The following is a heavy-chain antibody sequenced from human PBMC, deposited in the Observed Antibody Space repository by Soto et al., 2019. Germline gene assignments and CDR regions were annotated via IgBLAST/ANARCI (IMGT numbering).Heavy chain of an antibody. CDR1: GGSFSGYY. V-gene: IGHV4-34*01. CDR2: INHSGST. J-gene: IGHJ5*02. CDR3: ARGLDIVLMVYASNWFDP. D-gene: IGHD2-8*01. Sequence: ETLSLTCAVYGGSFSGYYWSWIRQPPGKGLEWIGEINHSGSTNYNPSLKSRVTMSVDTSKNQFSLKLSSVTAADTAVYYCARGLDIVLMVYASNWFDPWGQGTLVTVSS.